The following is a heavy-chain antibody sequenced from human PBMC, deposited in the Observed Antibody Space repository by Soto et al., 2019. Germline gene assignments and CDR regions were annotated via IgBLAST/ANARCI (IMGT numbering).Heavy chain of an antibody. CDR3: GRITRYSFPTSDPLDN. Sequence: QVQLVQSGTDVKKPGSSVTVSCKASGGTFNTYTFSWVRQAPGQGLEWMGSIMPIFGTTHYAQPFQGRLSKTAAQSSTTTYTELRSLTSHDTALYYCGRITRYSFPTSDPLDNWGQGTLVTVSP. D-gene: IGHD1-26*01. CDR2: IMPIFGTT. V-gene: IGHV1-69*01. J-gene: IGHJ1*01. CDR1: GGTFNTYT.